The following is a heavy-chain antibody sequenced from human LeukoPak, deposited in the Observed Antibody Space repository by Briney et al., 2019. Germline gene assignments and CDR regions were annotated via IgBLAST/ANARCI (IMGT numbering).Heavy chain of an antibody. D-gene: IGHD6-13*01. CDR2: INPNSGGT. V-gene: IGHV1-2*06. J-gene: IGHJ4*02. CDR1: GYTFTDYY. CDR3: ARDHLAAAGSGG. Sequence: ASVKVSCKTSGYTFTDYYIHWVRQAPGQGLEWMGHINPNSGGTNYAQRFQGRATMTRDTSINTAYMELSSLRSDDTAVYYCARDHLAAAGSGGWGQGTPVTVSS.